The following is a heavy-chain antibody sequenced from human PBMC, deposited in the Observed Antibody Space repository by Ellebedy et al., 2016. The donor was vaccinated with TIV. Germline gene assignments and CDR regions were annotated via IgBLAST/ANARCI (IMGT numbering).Heavy chain of an antibody. J-gene: IGHJ4*02. CDR3: AKGGFGVGSLLCVDSSRGLES. D-gene: IGHD3-10*01. Sequence: TVKGRFTISRDNSKNTLHLQMNSLRAEDTAMYYCAKGGFGVGSLLCVDSSRGLESWGQGTPVTVSS. V-gene: IGHV3-30*02.